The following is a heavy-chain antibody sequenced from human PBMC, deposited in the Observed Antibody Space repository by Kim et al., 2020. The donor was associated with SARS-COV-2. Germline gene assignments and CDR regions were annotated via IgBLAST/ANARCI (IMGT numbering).Heavy chain of an antibody. V-gene: IGHV3-23*01. CDR2: IGGNGFST. J-gene: IGHJ4*02. CDR1: GFPFSTYA. CDR3: SKVRGGIAMANFDD. D-gene: IGHD2-21*01. Sequence: GGSLRLSCAAAGFPFSTYAMAWVRQAPGKGPEWVSSIGGNGFSTYYADSVKGRFTISRDNSKNSLFLQMNSLRADDTALYYCSKVRGGIAMANFDDWGQGTLVTVSS.